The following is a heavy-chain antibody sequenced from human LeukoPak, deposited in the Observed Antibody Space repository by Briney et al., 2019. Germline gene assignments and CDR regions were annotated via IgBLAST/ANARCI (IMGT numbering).Heavy chain of an antibody. D-gene: IGHD3-16*01. Sequence: SETLSLTCAVYGGSFSGYYWSWIRQPPGKGLEWIGYIYYSGSTNYNPSLESRVTISVDTSKNQFSLKLSSVTAADTAVYYCARVLRDQCVWGSSFAEYFQHWGQGTLVTVSS. V-gene: IGHV4-59*01. J-gene: IGHJ1*01. CDR3: ARVLRDQCVWGSSFAEYFQH. CDR2: IYYSGST. CDR1: GGSFSGYY.